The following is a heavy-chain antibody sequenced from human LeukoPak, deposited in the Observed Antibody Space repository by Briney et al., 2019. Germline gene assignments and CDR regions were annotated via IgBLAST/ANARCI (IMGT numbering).Heavy chain of an antibody. CDR1: GFTFSSYW. V-gene: IGHV3-7*01. CDR3: ARASLVAAGTAAFDY. D-gene: IGHD6-13*01. J-gene: IGHJ4*02. Sequence: LAGGSLRLSCAASGFTFSSYWMSWVRQAPGKGLEWVANIKQDGSEKYYVDSVKGRFTISRDNAKNSLYLQMNSLRAEDTAVYYCARASLVAAGTAAFDYWGQGTLVTVSS. CDR2: IKQDGSEK.